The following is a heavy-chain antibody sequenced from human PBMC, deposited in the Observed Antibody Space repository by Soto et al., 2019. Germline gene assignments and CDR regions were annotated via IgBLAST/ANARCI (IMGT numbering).Heavy chain of an antibody. CDR2: IYYSGST. V-gene: IGHV4-59*01. Sequence: SETLSLTCTISNGSIGSYYWTWIRQPPGKGLEWIGRIYYSGSTNYNPSLKSRLTLSLDTPKNQFSLKLTSVTAADTAVYYCARVGRLITAAGLLDAWGQGTLVTVSS. D-gene: IGHD6-13*01. J-gene: IGHJ5*02. CDR3: ARVGRLITAAGLLDA. CDR1: NGSIGSYY.